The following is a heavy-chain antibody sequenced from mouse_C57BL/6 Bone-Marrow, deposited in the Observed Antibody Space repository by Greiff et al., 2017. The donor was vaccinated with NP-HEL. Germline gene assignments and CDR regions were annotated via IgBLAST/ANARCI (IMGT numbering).Heavy chain of an antibody. Sequence: EVKLVESGAELVRPGASVKLSCTASGFNIKDDYMHWVKQRPEQGLEWIGWIDPENGDTEYASKFQGKATITADTSSNTAYLQLSSLTSEDTAVYYCRGYYGSSRYFDVWGTGTTVTVSS. V-gene: IGHV14-4*01. CDR2: IDPENGDT. CDR3: RGYYGSSRYFDV. CDR1: GFNIKDDY. D-gene: IGHD1-1*01. J-gene: IGHJ1*03.